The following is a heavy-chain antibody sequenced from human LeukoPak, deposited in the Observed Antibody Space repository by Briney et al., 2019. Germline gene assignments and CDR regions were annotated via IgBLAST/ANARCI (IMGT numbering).Heavy chain of an antibody. CDR2: IYYSGST. D-gene: IGHD5-24*01. Sequence: SGTLSLTCTVSGGSISSGGYYWSWIRQHPGKGLEWIGYIYYSGSTYYNPSLKSRVTISVDTSKNQFSLKLSSVTAADTAVYYCASGRWLQYSGFDYWGQGTLVTVSS. J-gene: IGHJ4*02. V-gene: IGHV4-31*03. CDR1: GGSISSGGYY. CDR3: ASGRWLQYSGFDY.